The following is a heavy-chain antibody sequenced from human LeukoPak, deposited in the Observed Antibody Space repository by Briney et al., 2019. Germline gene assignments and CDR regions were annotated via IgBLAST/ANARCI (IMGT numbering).Heavy chain of an antibody. CDR3: ARPAERGYSYGLDF. CDR2: IYYSGST. V-gene: IGHV4-59*01. J-gene: IGHJ3*01. Sequence: SETLSLTCTVPGDSISSYYWSWIRQPPGKGLEWIGYIYYSGSTNYNPSLKSRVTISLDTSKNQVSLTLSSVTAADTAVYYCARPAERGYSYGLDFWGQGTMVTVSS. CDR1: GDSISSYY. D-gene: IGHD5-18*01.